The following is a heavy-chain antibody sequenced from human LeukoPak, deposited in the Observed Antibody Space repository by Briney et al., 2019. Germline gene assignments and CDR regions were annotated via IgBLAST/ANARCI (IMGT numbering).Heavy chain of an antibody. J-gene: IGHJ4*02. CDR3: GKVGLGAIRRGVDY. V-gene: IGHV3-23*01. CDR1: GFTFSNYA. Sequence: GGSLRLSCAASGFTFSNYAMTWVRHAPGHGLEWVSSISGSGGGTYYADSVKGRFTIPRDNSKNTLFLQINSLRAEDTAVYYCGKVGLGAIRRGVDYWGQGTLVTVSS. D-gene: IGHD1-26*01. CDR2: ISGSGGGT.